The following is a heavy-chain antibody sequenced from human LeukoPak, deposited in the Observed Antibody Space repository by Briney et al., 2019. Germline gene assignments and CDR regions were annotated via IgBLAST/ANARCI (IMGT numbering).Heavy chain of an antibody. D-gene: IGHD5-24*01. CDR3: IRVWGYGYNNYFDY. V-gene: IGHV3-49*04. Sequence: PGRSLRLSCAASGFTFSSYGMHWVRQAPGKGLEWVGFIRSKAYGGTTDYAASVKGRFNISRDDSKSIAYLQMNSLKTEDTAVYYCIRVWGYGYNNYFDYWGQGTLVTVSS. CDR2: IRSKAYGGTT. CDR1: GFTFSSYG. J-gene: IGHJ4*02.